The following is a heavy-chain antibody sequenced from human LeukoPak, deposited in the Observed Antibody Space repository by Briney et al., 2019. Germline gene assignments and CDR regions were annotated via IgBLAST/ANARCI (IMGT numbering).Heavy chain of an antibody. CDR1: GFTFSSYA. CDR3: AKVRGPGRPQYYGMDV. V-gene: IGHV3-23*01. J-gene: IGHJ6*02. D-gene: IGHD2/OR15-2a*01. CDR2: ISGSGGST. Sequence: GGSLRLSCAASGFTFSSYAMSWVRQAPGKGLEWVSAISGSGGSTYYADSVKGRFTISRDNSKNTVYLQMNSLRGEDTAVYHCAKVRGPGRPQYYGMDVWGQGTTVTVSS.